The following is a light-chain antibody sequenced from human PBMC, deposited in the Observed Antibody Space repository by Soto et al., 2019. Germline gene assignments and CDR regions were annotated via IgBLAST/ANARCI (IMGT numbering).Light chain of an antibody. J-gene: IGKJ5*01. Sequence: DVVMTQNTLSLSVAPGQPASISCKSSQSLLHITGETFLFWYLQKPGQSPQLLIYEVSTRVSGVPDRFSGSGSGTDFTLEISRVETDDVGIYYCMQSTQLPPTFGQRRLPEVK. CDR2: EVS. V-gene: IGKV2D-29*02. CDR1: QSLLHITGETF. CDR3: MQSTQLPPT.